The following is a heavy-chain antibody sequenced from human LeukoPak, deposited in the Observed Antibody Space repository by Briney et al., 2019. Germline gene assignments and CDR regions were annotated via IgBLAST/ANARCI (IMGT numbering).Heavy chain of an antibody. CDR2: ISSSGSTI. Sequence: GGSLRLSCAASGFTFSVYYMSWIRQAPGKGLEWVSYISSSGSTIYYADSVKGRFTISRDNAKNSLYLQMNSLRAEDTAVYYCARDGYSGYGAYYYGMDVWGQGTTVTVSS. J-gene: IGHJ6*02. CDR1: GFTFSVYY. D-gene: IGHD5-12*01. CDR3: ARDGYSGYGAYYYGMDV. V-gene: IGHV3-11*01.